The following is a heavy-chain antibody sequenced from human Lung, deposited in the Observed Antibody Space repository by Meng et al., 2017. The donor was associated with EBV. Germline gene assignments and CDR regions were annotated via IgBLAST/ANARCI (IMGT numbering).Heavy chain of an antibody. V-gene: IGHV3-30-3*01. D-gene: IGHD4-11*01. CDR3: AIIPYSNA. CDR1: GFDFDPYA. J-gene: IGHJ5*02. Sequence: QVQLVGSGGGVVQPGRSLRPTCAAAGFDFDPYAVHWVRQAPGKGLEWVAVISDTGHNKYFADSVRGRFTISRDNSKNMVSLQMNSLRPGDTATYYCAIIPYSNAWGQGTLVTVSS. CDR2: ISDTGHNK.